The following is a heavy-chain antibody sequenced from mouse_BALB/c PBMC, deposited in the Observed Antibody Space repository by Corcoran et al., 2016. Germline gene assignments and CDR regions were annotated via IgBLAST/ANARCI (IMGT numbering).Heavy chain of an antibody. CDR2: IDPANGNT. D-gene: IGHD6-1*01. V-gene: IGHV14-3*02. CDR1: GFNIKDTY. Sequence: EVQLQQSGAELVKPGASVKLSCTASGFNIKDTYMHWVKQRPEQGLEWIGRIDPANGNTKYDPKFQGKATITADTSSNTAYLQLSSLTSEDTAVYYCGSGGPLDYWGQGTTLTVSS. CDR3: GSGGPLDY. J-gene: IGHJ2*01.